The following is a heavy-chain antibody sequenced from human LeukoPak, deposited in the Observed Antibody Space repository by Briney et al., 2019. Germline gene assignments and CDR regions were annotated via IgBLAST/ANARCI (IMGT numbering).Heavy chain of an antibody. CDR2: IRYDGSNK. D-gene: IGHD6-19*01. CDR3: AKDQAESSGWYVGDYYYGMDV. V-gene: IGHV3-30*02. CDR1: GFTFSSYG. J-gene: IGHJ6*02. Sequence: PGGSLRLSCAASGFTFSSYGMHWVRQAPGKGLEWVAFIRYDGSNKYYADSVEGRFTISRDNSKNTLYLQMNSLRAEDTAVYYCAKDQAESSGWYVGDYYYGMDVWGQGTTVTVSS.